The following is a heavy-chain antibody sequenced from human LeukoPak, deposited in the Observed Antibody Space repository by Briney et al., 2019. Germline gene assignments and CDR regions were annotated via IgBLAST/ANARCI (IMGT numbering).Heavy chain of an antibody. CDR3: AREGSQRAGIVGAHDY. Sequence: ASVTVSCKASGYTFTSYYMHWVRQAPGQGLEWMGIINPSGGSTSYAQKFQGRVTMTRDTSTSTVYIELGSLRSEDTAVYYCAREGSQRAGIVGAHDYWGQGTLVTVSS. V-gene: IGHV1-46*01. CDR1: GYTFTSYY. J-gene: IGHJ4*02. CDR2: INPSGGST. D-gene: IGHD1-26*01.